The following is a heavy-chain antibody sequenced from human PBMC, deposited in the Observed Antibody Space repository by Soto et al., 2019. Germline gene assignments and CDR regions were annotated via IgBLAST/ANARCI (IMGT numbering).Heavy chain of an antibody. D-gene: IGHD2-2*01. V-gene: IGHV3-33*01. Sequence: TGGSLRLSCAASGFTFSSYGMHWVRQAPGKGLEWVAVIWYDGSNKYYADSVKGRFTISRDNSKNTLYLQMNSLRAEDTAVYYCARAQRYCSSTSCYLGGMDVWGQGTTVTVSS. J-gene: IGHJ6*02. CDR3: ARAQRYCSSTSCYLGGMDV. CDR2: IWYDGSNK. CDR1: GFTFSSYG.